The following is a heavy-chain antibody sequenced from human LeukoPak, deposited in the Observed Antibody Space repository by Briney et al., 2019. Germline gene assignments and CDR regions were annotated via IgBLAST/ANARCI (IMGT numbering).Heavy chain of an antibody. CDR3: ARRNYYGSGEYFDY. CDR1: GFTFSSYG. Sequence: GGSLRLSCAASGFTFSSYGMSWVRQAPGKGLEWVSSISSSSSYIYYADSVKGRFTISRDNAKNSLYLQMNSLRAEDTAVYYCARRNYYGSGEYFDYWGQGTLVTVSS. D-gene: IGHD3-10*01. J-gene: IGHJ4*02. CDR2: ISSSSSYI. V-gene: IGHV3-21*01.